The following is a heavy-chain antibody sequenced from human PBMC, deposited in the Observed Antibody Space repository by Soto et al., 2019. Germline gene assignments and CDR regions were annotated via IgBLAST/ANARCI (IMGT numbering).Heavy chain of an antibody. CDR3: ARGIGGYFGGDDYYGMDV. D-gene: IGHD3-16*01. CDR1: GYTFTSYG. Sequence: QVQLVQSGAEVKKPGASVKVSCKASGYTFTSYGISWVRQAPGQGLEWMGWISPYNGNTNYAQKLQGRVTMTTDTXTXTXXMELRSLRSGDTAVDYCARGIGGYFGGDDYYGMDVWGQGTTVTVAS. CDR2: ISPYNGNT. V-gene: IGHV1-18*01. J-gene: IGHJ6*02.